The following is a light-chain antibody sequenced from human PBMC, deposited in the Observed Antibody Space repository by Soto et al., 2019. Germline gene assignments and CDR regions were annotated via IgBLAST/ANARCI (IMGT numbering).Light chain of an antibody. V-gene: IGKV1-33*01. CDR1: QDISTF. CDR2: DAS. Sequence: DIQMTQSPPSLSASVGARVTITCQASQDISTFLNLYQHKPGKAPNVLIYDASNLEKGVPSRFTGSGSGTDFTLTISGLQPEDIGTYYCQQHHNRPLTFGGGTRVEI. J-gene: IGKJ4*01. CDR3: QQHHNRPLT.